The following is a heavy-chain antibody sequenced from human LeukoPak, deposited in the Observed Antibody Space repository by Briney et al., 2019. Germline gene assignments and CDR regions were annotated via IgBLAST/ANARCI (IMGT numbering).Heavy chain of an antibody. CDR1: GGSVSSGGFS. Sequence: SETLSLTCAVSGGSVSSGGFSWGWIRQPPGKGLEWIGYISQSGSTHYNPSLKSRVTISLDRSKNQFSLKLSSVTAADTAVYYCVGAWDYWGQGTLVTVSS. V-gene: IGHV4-30-2*01. J-gene: IGHJ4*02. CDR3: VGAWDY. CDR2: ISQSGST.